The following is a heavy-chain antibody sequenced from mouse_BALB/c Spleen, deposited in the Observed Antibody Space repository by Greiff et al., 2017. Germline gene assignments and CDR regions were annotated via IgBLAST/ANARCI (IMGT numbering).Heavy chain of an antibody. CDR2: ISSGGSYT. J-gene: IGHJ4*01. CDR1: GFTFSSYA. CDR3: AREGYYYYAMDY. V-gene: IGHV5-9-4*01. D-gene: IGHD2-14*01. Sequence: EVKLVESGGGLVKPGGSLKLSCAASGFTFSSYAMSWVRQSPEKRLEWVAEISSGGSYTYYPDTVTGRFTISRDNAKNTLYLEMSSLRSEDTAMYYCAREGYYYYAMDYWGQGTSVTVSS.